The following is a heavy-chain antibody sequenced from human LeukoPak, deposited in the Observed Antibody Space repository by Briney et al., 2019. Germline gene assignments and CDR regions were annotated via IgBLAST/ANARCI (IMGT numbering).Heavy chain of an antibody. CDR2: INHSGST. Sequence: SQTLSLTCTVSGGSISSGGYSWSWIRQPPGKGLEWIGEINHSGSTNYNPSLKSRVTISVDTSKNQFSLKLSSVTAADTAVYYCARRQWLGVFDYWGQGTLVTVSS. V-gene: IGHV4-30-2*01. CDR3: ARRQWLGVFDY. CDR1: GGSISSGGYS. J-gene: IGHJ4*02. D-gene: IGHD6-19*01.